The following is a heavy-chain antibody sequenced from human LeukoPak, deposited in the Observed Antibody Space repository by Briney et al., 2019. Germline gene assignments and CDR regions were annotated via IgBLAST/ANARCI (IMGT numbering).Heavy chain of an antibody. CDR2: ISYDGSNK. Sequence: GGSLRLSCAASGFTFSSYGMHWVRQAPGKGLEWVAVISYDGSNKYYADSVKGRFTISRDNSKNTLYLQMNSLRAEDTAVYYCAKTMVRGVGIDYWGQGTLVTVSS. D-gene: IGHD3-10*01. J-gene: IGHJ4*02. CDR1: GFTFSSYG. CDR3: AKTMVRGVGIDY. V-gene: IGHV3-30*18.